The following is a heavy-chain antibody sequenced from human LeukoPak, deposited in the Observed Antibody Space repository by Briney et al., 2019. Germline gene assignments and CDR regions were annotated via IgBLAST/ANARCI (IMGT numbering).Heavy chain of an antibody. CDR3: ARITPFYYYYMDV. Sequence: PGGSLRLSCAASGFTVSSNYMTWVRQAPGKGLEWVSVIYSGGSTYYADSVKGRFIISRDTSKNTLYLQMNSLRAEDTAVYYCARITPFYYYYMDVWGKGTTVTISS. CDR1: GFTVSSNY. CDR2: IYSGGST. D-gene: IGHD4-23*01. V-gene: IGHV3-66*01. J-gene: IGHJ6*03.